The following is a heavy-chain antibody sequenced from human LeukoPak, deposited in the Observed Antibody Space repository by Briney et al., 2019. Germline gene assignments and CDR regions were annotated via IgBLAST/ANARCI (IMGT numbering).Heavy chain of an antibody. J-gene: IGHJ4*02. D-gene: IGHD2-15*01. V-gene: IGHV3-66*01. CDR2: IYSGGST. CDR3: ASRTNYCSGGSCYSFDY. CDR1: GFTVSSNY. Sequence: GGSLRLSCAASGFTVSSNYMSWVRQAPGKGLEWVSVIYSGGSTYYADSVKGRFTISRDNSKNTLYLQMNSLRAEDTAVYYCASRTNYCSGGSCYSFDYWGQGTLVSVSS.